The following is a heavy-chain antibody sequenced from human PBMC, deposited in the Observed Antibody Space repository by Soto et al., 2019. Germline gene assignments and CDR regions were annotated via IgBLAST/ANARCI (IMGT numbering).Heavy chain of an antibody. CDR3: ARDIPKGACYLDS. J-gene: IGHJ4*02. V-gene: IGHV3-7*01. D-gene: IGHD1-26*01. Sequence: EVKLVESGGGLVQPGGYLRLSCATSGFTFRKYWMTWVRQAPVRGLEWVANISEDGSDKGYVDSVMGGFTIYRDNTGNSLILQMNNLRAEDTAVDYCARDIPKGACYLDSWGQGTLVTVSS. CDR1: GFTFRKYW. CDR2: ISEDGSDK.